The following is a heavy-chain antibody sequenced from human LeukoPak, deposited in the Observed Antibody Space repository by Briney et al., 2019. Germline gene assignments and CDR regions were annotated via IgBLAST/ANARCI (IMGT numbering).Heavy chain of an antibody. Sequence: PSETLSLTCTVSGGSISSYYWSWIRQPPGKGLEWIGYIYYRGSTNYNPSLKSRVTISVDTSKNQFSLKLSSVTAADTAVYYCARGRPSQYGDYVVYFDYWGQGTLVTVSS. CDR3: ARGRPSQYGDYVVYFDY. D-gene: IGHD4-17*01. J-gene: IGHJ4*02. V-gene: IGHV4-59*01. CDR2: IYYRGST. CDR1: GGSISSYY.